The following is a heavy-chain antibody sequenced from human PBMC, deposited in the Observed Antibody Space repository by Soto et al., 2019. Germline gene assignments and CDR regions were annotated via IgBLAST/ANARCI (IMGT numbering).Heavy chain of an antibody. D-gene: IGHD5-18*01. CDR2: ISYDGSNK. J-gene: IGHJ2*01. V-gene: IGHV3-30-3*01. CDR1: VFTFSSYA. Sequence: ALRLSCAASVFTFSSYAMHSVHQTPGKGLEWVAVISYDGSNKYYADSVKGRFTISRDNSKNTLYLQMNSLRAEDTAVYYCARDPLWGTAMVLWYFDLWGRGTLVTVSS. CDR3: ARDPLWGTAMVLWYFDL.